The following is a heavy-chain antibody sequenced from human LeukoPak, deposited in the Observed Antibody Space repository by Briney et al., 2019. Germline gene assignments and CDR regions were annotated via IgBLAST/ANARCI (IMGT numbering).Heavy chain of an antibody. D-gene: IGHD4-11*01. CDR2: IRYDGSNK. CDR1: GFTFSSYG. V-gene: IGHV3-30*02. CDR3: ATALREDGTTITSWDLDY. J-gene: IGHJ4*02. Sequence: SRGSLRLSCAASGFTFSSYGMHWVRQAPGKGLEWVAFIRYDGSNKYYADSVKGRFTISRDNSKNTLYLQMNSLRTEDTAVYYCATALREDGTTITSWDLDYWGQGTLVTVSS.